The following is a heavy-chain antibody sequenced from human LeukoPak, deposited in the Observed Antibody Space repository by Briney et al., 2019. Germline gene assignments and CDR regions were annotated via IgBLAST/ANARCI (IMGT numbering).Heavy chain of an antibody. D-gene: IGHD6-19*01. V-gene: IGHV3-48*01. CDR2: ISSSSITI. J-gene: IGHJ4*02. Sequence: PGGSLRLSCAASGFTFNTYSMNWVRQAPGKGLEWVSYISSSSITIYYADSVKGRVTISRDNAKNSLYLQMNSLRAEDTAVYYCAKDVTTGWAFDYWGRGTLVTVSS. CDR1: GFTFNTYS. CDR3: AKDVTTGWAFDY.